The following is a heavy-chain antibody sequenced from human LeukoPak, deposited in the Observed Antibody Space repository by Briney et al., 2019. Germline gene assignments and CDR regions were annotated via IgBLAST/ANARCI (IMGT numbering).Heavy chain of an antibody. Sequence: GESLRLSCAGSGFTFTESAINWVRQAPGKGLEWVSSINNIATHSYYAASVKGRFSISRDDAKNSVYLQMHSLRAEDTAIYYCARDPTRYLRYGYFDYWGQGAQVTVSS. J-gene: IGHJ4*02. CDR3: ARDPTRYLRYGYFDY. CDR2: INNIATHS. CDR1: GFTFTESA. V-gene: IGHV3-21*01. D-gene: IGHD4-17*01.